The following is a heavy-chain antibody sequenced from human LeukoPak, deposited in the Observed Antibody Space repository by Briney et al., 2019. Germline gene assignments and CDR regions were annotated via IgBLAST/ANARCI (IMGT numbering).Heavy chain of an antibody. J-gene: IGHJ5*02. CDR2: IYYSGST. D-gene: IGHD3-10*01. CDR1: GGSISSSSYY. V-gene: IGHV4-39*01. Sequence: SETLSLTCTVSGGSISSSSYYWGWIRQPPGKGLEWIGSIYYSGSTYYNPSLKSRVTLSVDTSMNQFSLKLSSVTAADTAVYYCAGSMVRGLIISLFNWFDPWGQGTLVTVSS. CDR3: AGSMVRGLIISLFNWFDP.